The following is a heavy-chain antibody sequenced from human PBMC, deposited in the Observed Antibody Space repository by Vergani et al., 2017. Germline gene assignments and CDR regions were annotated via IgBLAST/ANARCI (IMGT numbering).Heavy chain of an antibody. Sequence: QVQVVQSGAEVKKSGASVKVSCKTSGYTFSNYYMHWVRQAPGQGLEWMGIINLSGGHTTDAKKFQGRFTMTRDTSTSTVYMELSSLRSEDTAIYYCARGDYGILTGYRYWGQGTLVTVSA. CDR3: ARGDYGILTGYRY. CDR2: INLSGGHT. V-gene: IGHV1-46*03. J-gene: IGHJ4*02. D-gene: IGHD3-9*01. CDR1: GYTFSNYY.